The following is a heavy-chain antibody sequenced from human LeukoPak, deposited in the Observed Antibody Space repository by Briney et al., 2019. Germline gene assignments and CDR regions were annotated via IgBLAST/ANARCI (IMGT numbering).Heavy chain of an antibody. J-gene: IGHJ4*02. CDR2: MNPNSGNT. D-gene: IGHD6-19*01. V-gene: IGHV1-8*01. CDR1: GYTFTSYD. CDR3: AREESVVAGTCDY. Sequence: ASVKVSCKASGYTFTSYDINWVRQATGQRLEWMGWMNPNSGNTGCAQKFQGRVTMTRNTSISTAYMELSSLRSEDTAVYYCAREESVVAGTCDYWGQGTLVTVSS.